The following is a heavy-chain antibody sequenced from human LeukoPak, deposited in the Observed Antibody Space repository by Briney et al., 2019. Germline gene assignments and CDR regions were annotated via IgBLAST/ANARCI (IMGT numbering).Heavy chain of an antibody. CDR3: AREPGYMNAFDI. CDR2: MNPNSGNT. CDR1: GYTFTSYD. D-gene: IGHD5-18*01. J-gene: IGHJ3*02. Sequence: GASVKVSCKASGYTFTSYDINWVRQATGRGLEWMGWMNPNSGNTGYAQKFQGRVTMTRNTSISTAYMELSSLRSEDTAVYYCAREPGYMNAFDIWGQGTMVTVSS. V-gene: IGHV1-8*01.